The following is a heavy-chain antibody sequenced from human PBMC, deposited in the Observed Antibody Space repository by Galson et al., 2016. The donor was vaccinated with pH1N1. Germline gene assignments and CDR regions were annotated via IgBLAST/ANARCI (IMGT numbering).Heavy chain of an antibody. D-gene: IGHD2-2*01. CDR1: GYSFSTYW. Sequence: QSGAEVKKPGESLKISCKGTGYSFSTYWIAWVRQMPGESLEWMGIIYPGDSDTRYSPSFQGQVTISADKSISAAYLQWSSLQASDTAMYFCARLGIPATIDYHYYMDVWGKGTTVTVSS. CDR2: IYPGDSDT. V-gene: IGHV5-51*01. J-gene: IGHJ6*03. CDR3: ARLGIPATIDYHYYMDV.